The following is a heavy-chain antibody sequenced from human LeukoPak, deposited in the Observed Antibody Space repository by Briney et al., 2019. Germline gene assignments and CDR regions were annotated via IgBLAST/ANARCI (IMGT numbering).Heavy chain of an antibody. V-gene: IGHV4-38-2*02. CDR2: IYHSGST. CDR1: GYSISSGYY. D-gene: IGHD3-3*01. CDR3: ARGRGYYDFWSGYYPHLSY. J-gene: IGHJ4*02. Sequence: SETLSLTCTVSGYSISSGYYWGWIRQPPGKGLEWIASIYHSGSTYYKPSLKSRVTISVDTSKNQFSLKLSSVTAADTAVYYCARGRGYYDFWSGYYPHLSYWGQGTLVTVSS.